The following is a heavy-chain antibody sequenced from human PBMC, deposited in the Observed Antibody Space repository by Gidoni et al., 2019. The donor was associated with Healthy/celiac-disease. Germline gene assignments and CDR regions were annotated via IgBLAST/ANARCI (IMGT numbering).Heavy chain of an antibody. D-gene: IGHD6-6*01. CDR3: ARLGVLEYSSSAPYYYYGMDV. V-gene: IGHV3-7*01. CDR1: GFTFSSYW. CDR2: IKQDGSEK. Sequence: EVQLVESGGGLVQPGGSLRLSCAASGFTFSSYWLRWVRQAPGKGLEWVANIKQDGSEKYYVDSVKGRFTISRDNAKNSLYLQMNSLRAEDTAVYYCARLGVLEYSSSAPYYYYGMDVWGQGTTVTVSS. J-gene: IGHJ6*02.